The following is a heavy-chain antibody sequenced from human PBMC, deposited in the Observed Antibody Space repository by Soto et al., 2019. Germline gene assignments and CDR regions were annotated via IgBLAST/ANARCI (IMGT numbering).Heavy chain of an antibody. J-gene: IGHJ4*02. V-gene: IGHV3-33*01. Sequence: PGGSLRLSCAASGFTFSTYGMHWVRQAPGKGLEWVAVIWYDGSNKYYADSVKGRFTISRDNSKNTLYLQMNSLRAEDTAVYYCARGDRAAAGTFVYWGQGTLVTVSS. CDR2: IWYDGSNK. D-gene: IGHD6-13*01. CDR3: ARGDRAAAGTFVY. CDR1: GFTFSTYG.